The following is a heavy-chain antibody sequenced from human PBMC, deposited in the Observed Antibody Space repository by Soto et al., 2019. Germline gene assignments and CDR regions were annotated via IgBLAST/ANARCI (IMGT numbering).Heavy chain of an antibody. Sequence: GGSLRLSCAASGFTFDDYTMHWVRQAPGKGLEWVSLISWDGGSTYYADSVKGRFTISRDNSKNSLYLQMNSLRTEDTAVYYCAKMHRDGDAGLDYWGQGTLVTGSS. CDR3: AKMHRDGDAGLDY. CDR2: ISWDGGST. CDR1: GFTFDDYT. J-gene: IGHJ4*02. V-gene: IGHV3-43*01. D-gene: IGHD7-27*01.